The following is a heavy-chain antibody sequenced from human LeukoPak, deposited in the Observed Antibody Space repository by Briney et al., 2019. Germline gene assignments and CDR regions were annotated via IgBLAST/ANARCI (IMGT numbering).Heavy chain of an antibody. CDR2: ISSSSNNI. Sequence: GGSLRLSCAASGFTFSDYYMSWIRQAPGKGLEWVSYISSSSNNIHYANSVRGRFTISRDNAKSSVYLQMNSLRAEDTAIYYCARAAGWFDPWGQGTLVTVSS. J-gene: IGHJ5*02. CDR1: GFTFSDYY. V-gene: IGHV3-11*01. CDR3: ARAAGWFDP.